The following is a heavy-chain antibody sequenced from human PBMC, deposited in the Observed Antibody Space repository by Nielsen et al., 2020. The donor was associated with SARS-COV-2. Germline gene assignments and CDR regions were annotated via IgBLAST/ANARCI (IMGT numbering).Heavy chain of an antibody. CDR3: ARDLSDGDYDLFDY. CDR2: ISAYNGNT. Sequence: ASVKVSCKASGGTFSSYAISWVRQAPGQGLEWMGWISAYNGNTNYAQKLQGRVTMTTDTSTSTAYMELRSLRSDDTAVYYCARDLSDGDYDLFDYWGQGTLVTVSS. J-gene: IGHJ4*02. CDR1: GGTFSSYA. D-gene: IGHD4-17*01. V-gene: IGHV1-18*01.